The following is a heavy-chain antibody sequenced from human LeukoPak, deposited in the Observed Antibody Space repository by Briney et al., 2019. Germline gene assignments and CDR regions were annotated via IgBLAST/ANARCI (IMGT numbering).Heavy chain of an antibody. Sequence: ASVKVSCKASGYTFTTYGISWVRQAPGQGLEWMGWVSGNNGNTNYAQKLQGRVTMTTDTSTNTAYMELRSLRSDDTAVYYCARDFDVWGLGTMVTVSS. J-gene: IGHJ3*01. V-gene: IGHV1-18*01. CDR1: GYTFTTYG. CDR2: VSGNNGNT. CDR3: ARDFDV.